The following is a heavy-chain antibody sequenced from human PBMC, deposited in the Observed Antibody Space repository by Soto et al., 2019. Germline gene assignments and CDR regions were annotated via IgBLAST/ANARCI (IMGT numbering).Heavy chain of an antibody. J-gene: IGHJ6*02. CDR3: ARDTVRKAAAGYYYYYGMDV. CDR1: GFTFSSYA. CDR2: ISYDGSNK. D-gene: IGHD6-13*01. Sequence: GGSLRLSCAASGFTFSSYAMHWVRQAPGKGLEWVAVISYDGSNKYYADSVKGRFTISRDNSKNTLYLQMNSLRAEDTAVYYCARDTVRKAAAGYYYYYGMDVWGQGTTVTVSS. V-gene: IGHV3-30-3*01.